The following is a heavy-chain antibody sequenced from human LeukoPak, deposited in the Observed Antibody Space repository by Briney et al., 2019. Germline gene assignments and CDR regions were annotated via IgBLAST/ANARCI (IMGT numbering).Heavy chain of an antibody. CDR1: GYSISSGYY. CDR2: IYHSGST. J-gene: IGHJ3*02. D-gene: IGHD3-22*01. V-gene: IGHV4-38-2*02. Sequence: SETLSLTCTVSGYSISSGYYWGWIRQPPGKGLEWIGTIYHSGSTYYNPSLKSRVTISVDTSKNQFSLKLSSVTAADTAVYYCARGHYDSSGYYYYRAFDIWGQGTMVTASS. CDR3: ARGHYDSSGYYYYRAFDI.